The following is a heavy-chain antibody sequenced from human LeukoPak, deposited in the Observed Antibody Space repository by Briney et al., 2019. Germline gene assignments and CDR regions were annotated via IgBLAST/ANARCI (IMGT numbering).Heavy chain of an antibody. Sequence: GGSLRLSCAASGFTFSSYGMHWVRQAPGKGLEWVAFIRYDGSNKYYADSVKGRFTISRDNSKNTLYLQMNSLRAEDTAVYYCAKAPVTTCSGAYCYPFDYWGQGTLVTVSS. CDR1: GFTFSSYG. CDR3: AKAPVTTCSGAYCYPFDY. CDR2: IRYDGSNK. D-gene: IGHD2-21*01. V-gene: IGHV3-30*02. J-gene: IGHJ4*02.